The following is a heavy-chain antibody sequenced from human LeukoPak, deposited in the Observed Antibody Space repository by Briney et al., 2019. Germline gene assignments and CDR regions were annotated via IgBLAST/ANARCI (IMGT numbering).Heavy chain of an antibody. J-gene: IGHJ3*02. Sequence: KPSETLSLTCTVSGGSISSYYWSWIHQPPGKGLEWIGEINHSGSTNYNPSLKSRVTISVDTSKNQFSLKLSSVTAADTAVYYCARGHDSSGPGPRAFDIWGQGTMVTVSS. CDR3: ARGHDSSGPGPRAFDI. CDR1: GGSISSYY. V-gene: IGHV4-34*01. CDR2: INHSGST. D-gene: IGHD3-22*01.